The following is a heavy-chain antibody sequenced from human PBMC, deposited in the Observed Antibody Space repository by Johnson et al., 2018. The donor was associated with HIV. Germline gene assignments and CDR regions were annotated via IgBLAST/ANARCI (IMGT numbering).Heavy chain of an antibody. CDR2: IKQDGSEK. CDR1: GFTFSSYW. CDR3: ARDLSSGYYTDALHI. V-gene: IGHV3-7*01. D-gene: IGHD6-25*01. Sequence: VQVVESGGGLVQPGGSLRLSCAASGFTFSSYWMSWVRQAPGKGLEWVANIKQDGSEKYYVDSVKGRFTISRDNAKNSLYLQMNSLRAEDTAVYYCARDLSSGYYTDALHIWGQGTMVTVSS. J-gene: IGHJ3*02.